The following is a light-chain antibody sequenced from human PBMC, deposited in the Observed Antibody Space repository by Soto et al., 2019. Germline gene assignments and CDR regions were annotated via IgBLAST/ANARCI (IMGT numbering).Light chain of an antibody. Sequence: QSVLTQPPSVSAAPGQKVTISCSGSSSNIGGNSVSWYQQLPGTAPKLLIYDDNKRPSGIPDRFSGSKSGTSATLGITGFQTGDEADYYCGSWDSSLSDYVFGNGNTVTVL. V-gene: IGLV1-51*01. CDR3: GSWDSSLSDYV. CDR1: SSNIGGNS. J-gene: IGLJ1*01. CDR2: DDN.